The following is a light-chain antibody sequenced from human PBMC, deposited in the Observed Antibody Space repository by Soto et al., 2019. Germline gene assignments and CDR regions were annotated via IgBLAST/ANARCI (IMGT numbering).Light chain of an antibody. CDR2: AAS. CDR1: QSISSY. V-gene: IGKV1-39*01. J-gene: IGKJ4*01. CDR3: QQSYRTPRLT. Sequence: DIQMTRSPSSLSASVGHMFTITCRASQSISSYLNWYQQKPGKAPKLLIYAASSLQSGVPSRFSGSGSATDFTLTISSLQTEDFANYYCQQSYRTPRLTFGGGTKVDIK.